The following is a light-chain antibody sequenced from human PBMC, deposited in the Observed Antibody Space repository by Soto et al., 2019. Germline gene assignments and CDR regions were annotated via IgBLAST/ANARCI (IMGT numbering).Light chain of an antibody. CDR2: GNS. Sequence: QSVLTQPPSVSGAPGQRVTISCTGSSSNIGAGYDVHWYQQLPGTAPKLLIYGNSNRPSGVPDRFSGSKSGTSASLAITGLQAEDEADYYCQSYDSSLSGNWVFGGGTKDTVL. CDR1: SSNIGAGYD. V-gene: IGLV1-40*01. J-gene: IGLJ3*02. CDR3: QSYDSSLSGNWV.